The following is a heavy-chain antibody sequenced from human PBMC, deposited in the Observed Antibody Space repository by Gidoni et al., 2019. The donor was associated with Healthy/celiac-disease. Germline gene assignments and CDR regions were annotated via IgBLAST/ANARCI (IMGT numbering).Heavy chain of an antibody. CDR1: GFTFSMFF. D-gene: IGHD5-12*01. CDR2: VSSKGGGT. CDR3: VRDLVAKGEY. V-gene: IGHV3-64D*09. Sequence: EVQLVASGGGLVLPGGSLRLSCSASGFTFSMFFMHWVRQAPGKGLEYVSGVSSKGGGTYYADSVKGRFIISRDNSKNSLYLQMSSLRPEDTAVYYCVRDLVAKGEYWGQGTLVSVSS. J-gene: IGHJ4*02.